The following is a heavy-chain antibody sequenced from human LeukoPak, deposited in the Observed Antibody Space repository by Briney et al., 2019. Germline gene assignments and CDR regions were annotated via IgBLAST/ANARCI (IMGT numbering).Heavy chain of an antibody. D-gene: IGHD3-16*02. CDR3: ASAEVIQNGMDV. V-gene: IGHV3-74*01. Sequence: GGSLRLSCAASGFTFSSYWMHWVRQAPGKGLVWVSRINSDGSSTSYADSVKGRFTISRDNAKNTLYSQMNSLRAEDTAVCHCASAEVIQNGMDVWGQGTTVTVSS. CDR1: GFTFSSYW. CDR2: INSDGSST. J-gene: IGHJ6*02.